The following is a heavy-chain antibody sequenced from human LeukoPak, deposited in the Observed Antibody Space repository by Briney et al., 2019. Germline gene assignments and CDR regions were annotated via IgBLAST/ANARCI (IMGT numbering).Heavy chain of an antibody. CDR3: ARERPRYYFGY. CDR2: IWYDGSNK. V-gene: IGHV3-33*01. Sequence: GGSLRLSCAASGFTFSSYGMHWVRQAPGKGLEWVAVIWYDGSNKYYADSVKGRFTISRDNSKNTLYLQMNSLRAEDTAVYYCARERPRYYFGYWGQGTLVTVSS. J-gene: IGHJ4*02. CDR1: GFTFSSYG.